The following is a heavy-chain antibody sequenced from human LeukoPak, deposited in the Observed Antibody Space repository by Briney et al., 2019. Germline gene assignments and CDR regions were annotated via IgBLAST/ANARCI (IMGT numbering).Heavy chain of an antibody. CDR3: ARVVEMATTKAGFGY. V-gene: IGHV1-18*01. D-gene: IGHD5-24*01. CDR1: GYTFTSYG. CDR2: ISAYSGNT. Sequence: ASVKVSCKASGYTFTSYGISWVRQAPGQGLEWMGWISAYSGNTNYAQKLQGRVTMTTDTSTSTAYMELRSLRSDDTAVYYCARVVEMATTKAGFGYWGQGTLVTVSS. J-gene: IGHJ4*02.